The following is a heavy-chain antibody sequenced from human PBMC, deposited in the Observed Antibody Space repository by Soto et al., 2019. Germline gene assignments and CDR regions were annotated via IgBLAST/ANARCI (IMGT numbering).Heavy chain of an antibody. CDR2: ISYDGSNK. CDR3: AKGPPLQYSGYESAFDY. Sequence: GGSLRLSCAASGFTFSSYGMHWVRQAPGKGLEWVAVISYDGSNKYYADSVKGRFTISRDNSKNTLYLQMNSLRAEDTAVYYCAKGPPLQYSGYESAFDYWGQGTLVTVSS. CDR1: GFTFSSYG. J-gene: IGHJ4*02. D-gene: IGHD5-12*01. V-gene: IGHV3-30*18.